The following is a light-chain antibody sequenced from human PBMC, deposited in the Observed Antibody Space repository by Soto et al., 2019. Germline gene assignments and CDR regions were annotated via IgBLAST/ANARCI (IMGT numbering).Light chain of an antibody. CDR1: QRVLYSSNNKNY. J-gene: IGKJ2*01. CDR3: QQYESTPPT. CDR2: WAS. V-gene: IGKV4-1*01. Sequence: DIVMTQSPDSLAVSLGERATINCKSSQRVLYSSNNKNYLAWYQQRPGQPPKLLIYWASTRESGVPDRFSGSGSGTDFTLTITSLQAEDEAVYYCQQYESTPPTFGQGTKLEIK.